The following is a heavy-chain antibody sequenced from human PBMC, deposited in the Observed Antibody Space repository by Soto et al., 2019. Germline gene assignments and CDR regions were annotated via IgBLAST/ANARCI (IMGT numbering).Heavy chain of an antibody. CDR3: ARDEGSSWSHTTH. D-gene: IGHD6-13*01. CDR2: IYYSGST. Sequence: SETLSLTCTVSGGSISSSSYYWGWIRQPPGKGLEWIGSIYYSGSTYYNPSLKSRVTISVDTSKNQFSLKLSSVTAADTAVYYCARDEGSSWSHTTHWGQGTLVTVSS. CDR1: GGSISSSSYY. V-gene: IGHV4-39*02. J-gene: IGHJ4*02.